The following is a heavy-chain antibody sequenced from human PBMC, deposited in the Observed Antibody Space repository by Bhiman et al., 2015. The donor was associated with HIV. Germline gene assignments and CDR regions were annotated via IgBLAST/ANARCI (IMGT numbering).Heavy chain of an antibody. J-gene: IGHJ4*02. CDR1: GFTFSDYY. CDR2: ISYDGSNK. CDR3: ARGERGIAAAAYFDY. Sequence: QVQLVESGGGLVKPGGSLRLSCAASGFTFSDYYMSWIRQAPGKGLEWVAVISYDGSNKYYADSVKGRFTISRDNSKNTLYLQMNSLRADDTAVYYCARGERGIAAAAYFDYWGQGTLVTVSS. D-gene: IGHD6-13*01. V-gene: IGHV3-30*03.